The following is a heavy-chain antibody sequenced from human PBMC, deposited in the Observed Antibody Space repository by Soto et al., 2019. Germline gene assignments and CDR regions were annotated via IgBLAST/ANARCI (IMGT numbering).Heavy chain of an antibody. CDR1: GYTLTELS. CDR3: STVEAITLGDS. D-gene: IGHD2-21*01. V-gene: IGHV1-24*01. J-gene: IGHJ4*02. Sequence: QVQLVQSGAEVKKPGASVKVSCKVSGYTLTELSMHWVRQAPGKGLEWMGGFDPEAGETMYAQKFQGRVTMTKDTSTDTAYMELSRLRSDDTAGYYCSTVEAITLGDSWGQGTLVTVSS. CDR2: FDPEAGET.